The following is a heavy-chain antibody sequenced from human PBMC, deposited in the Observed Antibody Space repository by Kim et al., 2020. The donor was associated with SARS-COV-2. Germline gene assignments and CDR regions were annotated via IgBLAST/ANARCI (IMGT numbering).Heavy chain of an antibody. V-gene: IGHV4-59*09. CDR3: ARGFDN. Sequence: YYRGSTHYHPSPKSRVTITVDTSKNQFSLKLSAVTAADTAVYYCARGFDNWGQGTLVTVSS. CDR2: YYRGST. J-gene: IGHJ4*02.